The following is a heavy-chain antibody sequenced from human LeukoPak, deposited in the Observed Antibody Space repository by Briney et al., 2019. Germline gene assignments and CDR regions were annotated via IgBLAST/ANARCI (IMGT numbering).Heavy chain of an antibody. D-gene: IGHD1-26*01. V-gene: IGHV3-48*01. CDR2: ISSSSSSI. Sequence: GGSLRLSCAASGFTFSSYSMNWVRQAPGKGLEWVSYISSSSSSIYYADSVKGRFTISRDNGKNSLYLQMNSLRAEDTAVYYCARDKGAATEERSDYWGQGTLVTVSS. CDR1: GFTFSSYS. CDR3: ARDKGAATEERSDY. J-gene: IGHJ4*02.